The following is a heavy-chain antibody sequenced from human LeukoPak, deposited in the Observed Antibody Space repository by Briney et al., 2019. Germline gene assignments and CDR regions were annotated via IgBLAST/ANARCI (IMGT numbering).Heavy chain of an antibody. Sequence: PSETLSLTCIVSGDSFSSYQWSWVRQPAGKGLEWIGRISASGTTNSNPSLKSRVTISVDTSKNQFSLRLSSVTAADTAVYYCARSPAWGLWFGELTLYYFDYWGQGTLVTVSS. CDR2: ISASGTT. V-gene: IGHV4-4*07. J-gene: IGHJ4*02. CDR3: ARSPAWGLWFGELTLYYFDY. CDR1: GDSFSSYQ. D-gene: IGHD3-10*01.